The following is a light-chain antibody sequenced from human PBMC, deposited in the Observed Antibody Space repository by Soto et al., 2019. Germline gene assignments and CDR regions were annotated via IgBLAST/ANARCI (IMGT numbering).Light chain of an antibody. Sequence: DVVMTQSPLSLPVTLGQPAYISCRANQSLVHSDGIAYFSWFQQRPGRSPRRLIYKVSNRDSGVPARFSGSGSGTDFALKISRVEAEDVGVYYCMQGTHWPITFGQGTRLDI. V-gene: IGKV2-30*02. CDR2: KVS. CDR1: QSLVHSDGIAY. J-gene: IGKJ5*01. CDR3: MQGTHWPIT.